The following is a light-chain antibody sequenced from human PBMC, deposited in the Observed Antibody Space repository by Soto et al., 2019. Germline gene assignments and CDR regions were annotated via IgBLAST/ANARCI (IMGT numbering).Light chain of an antibody. CDR2: DAS. Sequence: EIVLTQSPATLSLSPGERATLSCRASQSVSSYLAWFQQRPGQPPRLLIHDASSRATGIPARFSGRGSGTDFTLTISSLEPEDFAVYYCQQRSNWPLTFGGGTKVDIK. V-gene: IGKV3-11*01. CDR3: QQRSNWPLT. J-gene: IGKJ4*01. CDR1: QSVSSY.